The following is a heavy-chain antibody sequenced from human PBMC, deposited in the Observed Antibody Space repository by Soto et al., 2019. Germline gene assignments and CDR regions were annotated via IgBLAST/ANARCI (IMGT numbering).Heavy chain of an antibody. D-gene: IGHD1-26*01. CDR1: GFTFSSYG. V-gene: IGHV3-33*01. Sequence: QVQLVESGGGVVQPGRSLRLSCAAFGFTFSSYGMHWVRQAPGKGLEWVAVIWYDGSNKYYADSVKGRFTISRDNSKNTLYLQMNSLRAEDTAVYYCASNILSGSYYGLDYWGQGTLVTVSS. J-gene: IGHJ4*02. CDR2: IWYDGSNK. CDR3: ASNILSGSYYGLDY.